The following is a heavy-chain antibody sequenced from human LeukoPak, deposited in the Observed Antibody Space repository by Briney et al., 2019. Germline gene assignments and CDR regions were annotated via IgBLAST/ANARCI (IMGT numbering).Heavy chain of an antibody. CDR3: ASRYSSSWYYYYYYYMDV. Sequence: GGSLRLSCAAPGFTFSSYRMSWVRQAPGKGLEWVANIKQDGSEKYYVDSVKGRFTISRDNAKNSLYLQMNSLRAEDTAVYYCASRYSSSWYYYYYYYMDVWGKGTTVTVSS. CDR2: IKQDGSEK. J-gene: IGHJ6*03. V-gene: IGHV3-7*01. D-gene: IGHD6-13*01. CDR1: GFTFSSYR.